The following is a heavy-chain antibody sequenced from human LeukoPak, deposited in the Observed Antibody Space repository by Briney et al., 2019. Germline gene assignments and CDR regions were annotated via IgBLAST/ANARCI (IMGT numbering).Heavy chain of an antibody. J-gene: IGHJ4*02. V-gene: IGHV1-46*01. CDR1: GYTFTSYY. CDR2: INPSGGST. D-gene: IGHD2-15*01. CDR3: ATEYCSGGSCYQYYYYLDY. Sequence: GASVKVSCKASGYTFTSYYMHWVRQAPGQGLEWMGIINPSGGSTSYAQKFQGRVTMTRDTSTSTVYMELSSLRSEDTAVYYCATEYCSGGSCYQYYYYLDYWGQGTLVTVSS.